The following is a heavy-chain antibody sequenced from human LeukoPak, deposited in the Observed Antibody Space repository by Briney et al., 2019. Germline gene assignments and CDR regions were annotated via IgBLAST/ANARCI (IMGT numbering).Heavy chain of an antibody. CDR3: TKAPIVSCSGAFCYPFDS. Sequence: ETLSLTCAVYGGSFSGYYWSWVRQAPGKGLEWVSAISGSGGSTHYADSVKGRITISRDNSKNTLYLQMNSLRAEDTAIYYCTKAPIVSCSGAFCYPFDSWGQGTLVTVSS. V-gene: IGHV3-23*01. CDR1: GGSFSGYY. CDR2: ISGSGGST. D-gene: IGHD2-15*01. J-gene: IGHJ4*02.